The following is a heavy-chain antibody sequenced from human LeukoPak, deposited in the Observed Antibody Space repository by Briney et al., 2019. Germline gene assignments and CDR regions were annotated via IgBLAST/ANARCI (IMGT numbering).Heavy chain of an antibody. J-gene: IGHJ5*02. V-gene: IGHV1-69*13. CDR2: ISPIFGTA. CDR1: GGTFSSCA. Sequence: SVKVSCKASGGTFSSCAISWVRQAPGQWLEWMGGISPIFGTANYAQKFQGRVTITADESTSTAYMELSSLRSEDTAVYYCARDPNSYYDSSGYYPNWFDPWGQGTLVTVSS. CDR3: ARDPNSYYDSSGYYPNWFDP. D-gene: IGHD3-22*01.